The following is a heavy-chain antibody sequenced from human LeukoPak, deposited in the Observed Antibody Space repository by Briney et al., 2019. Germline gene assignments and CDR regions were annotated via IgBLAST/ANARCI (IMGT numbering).Heavy chain of an antibody. CDR1: GFTFSSYG. D-gene: IGHD3-10*01. J-gene: IGHJ4*02. CDR3: TTYGSGRKFDF. V-gene: IGHV3-15*01. CDR2: IKSKRDGGAI. Sequence: GGSLRLSCAASGFTFSSYGMSWVRQAPGKGPEWVGRIKSKRDGGAIDYAAPVKGRFTISRADSTNTLYLQMNSLKSEDTAVYFCTTYGSGRKFDFWGQGTLVTVSS.